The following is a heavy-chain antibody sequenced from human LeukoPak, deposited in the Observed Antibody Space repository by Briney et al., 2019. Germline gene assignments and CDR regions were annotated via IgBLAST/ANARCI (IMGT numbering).Heavy chain of an antibody. J-gene: IGHJ5*02. CDR2: INANTGNP. D-gene: IGHD3-22*01. CDR1: GYPFTRFA. V-gene: IGHV7-4-1*02. Sequence: ASVKVSCKTSGYPFTRFAMSWVRQAPGQGLEWMGWINANTGNPTYAQGFTGRFVFSLDTSVSTAYLQISSLKAEDTAVYYCARDPSSGSSRFDPWGQGTLVTVSS. CDR3: ARDPSSGSSRFDP.